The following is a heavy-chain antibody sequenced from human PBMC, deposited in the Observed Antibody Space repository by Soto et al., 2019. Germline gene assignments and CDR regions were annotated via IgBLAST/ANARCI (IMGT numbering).Heavy chain of an antibody. Sequence: QVQLQESGPRLVKPSETLSLTCTVSCGSMTNYYWAWIRQTAGKGLEWIGRIFGIGYTNYKPSLKNRGIVSVDTSKNNFSLRLTSVTAADTAVYYCVREGDFYDNNDNPLCDYWGKGTPVSVNS. CDR2: IFGIGYT. V-gene: IGHV4-4*07. D-gene: IGHD3-3*01. CDR3: VREGDFYDNNDNPLCDY. CDR1: CGSMTNYY. J-gene: IGHJ4*02.